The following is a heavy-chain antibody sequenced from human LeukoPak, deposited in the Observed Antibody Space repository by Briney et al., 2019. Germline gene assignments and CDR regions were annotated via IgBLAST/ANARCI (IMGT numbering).Heavy chain of an antibody. Sequence: GRSLRLSCAASGFTFSSYAMHWVRQAPGKGLEWVAVISYDGSNKYYADSVKGRFTIPRDNSKNTLYLQMNSLRAEDTAVYYCARDPFCSNPHFDYWGQGTLVTVSS. CDR1: GFTFSSYA. J-gene: IGHJ4*02. D-gene: IGHD4-11*01. V-gene: IGHV3-30-3*01. CDR3: ARDPFCSNPHFDY. CDR2: ISYDGSNK.